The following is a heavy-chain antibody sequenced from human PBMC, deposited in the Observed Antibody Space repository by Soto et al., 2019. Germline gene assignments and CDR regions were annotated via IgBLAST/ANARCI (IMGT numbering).Heavy chain of an antibody. CDR2: IYHSGSS. CDR1: GGSISSGGYY. CDR3: ARAGGLGAVAVDY. V-gene: IGHV4-30-2*01. D-gene: IGHD6-19*01. J-gene: IGHJ4*02. Sequence: QLQLQESGSGLVKPSQTLSLTCAVSGGSISSGGYYWSWIRQTPGKCLEWIGYIYHSGSSYYNPSLKIRVTISVDRSNNQFSLKLSSVTAADTAVYYCARAGGLGAVAVDYWGQGTLVTVSS.